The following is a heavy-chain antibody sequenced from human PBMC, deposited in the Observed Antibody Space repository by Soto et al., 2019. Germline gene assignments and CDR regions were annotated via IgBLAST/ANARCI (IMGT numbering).Heavy chain of an antibody. CDR3: ARLRITTFGVVPGHYFDY. CDR2: ISNSGST. V-gene: IGHV4-61*08. J-gene: IGHJ4*02. CDR1: GGSVSSGVYY. Sequence: SETVSLTCSVSGGSVSSGVYYWSWIRQPPGKGLELIGYISNSGSTNYNPSLTSRVAISLDRSRNQFSLKLTSVTAADTAVYYCARLRITTFGVVPGHYFDYRGRGTLVTVSS. D-gene: IGHD3-3*01.